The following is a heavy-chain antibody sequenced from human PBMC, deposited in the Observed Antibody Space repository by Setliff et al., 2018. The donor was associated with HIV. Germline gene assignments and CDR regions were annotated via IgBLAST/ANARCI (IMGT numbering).Heavy chain of an antibody. CDR3: VIGSAARPFDY. J-gene: IGHJ4*02. CDR2: LDPKDGKT. Sequence: ASVKVSCKVPGYTLTELSRHWVRQAPGKGLEWMGGLDPKDGKTMYAQKFQGRVTMTEDTSTDTAHMELRSLRSEDTAVYYCVIGSAARPFDYWGQGTLVTVSS. D-gene: IGHD6-6*01. V-gene: IGHV1-24*01. CDR1: GYTLTELS.